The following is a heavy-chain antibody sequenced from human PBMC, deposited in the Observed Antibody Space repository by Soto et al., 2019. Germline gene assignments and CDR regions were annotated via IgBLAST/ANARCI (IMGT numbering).Heavy chain of an antibody. CDR2: INMDGTKT. J-gene: IGHJ5*02. CDR3: ARDYYYDSRSSSVNWFDP. CDR1: EFTFSKYW. D-gene: IGHD3-22*01. V-gene: IGHV3-74*01. Sequence: XESLRLSVVASEFTFSKYWMHWVRQAPGKGLVWVSRINMDGTKTAYADSVKGRFTVSRDNANNTLYLQMNSLGVEDTAVYYCARDYYYDSRSSSVNWFDPWGQGTLVTVSS.